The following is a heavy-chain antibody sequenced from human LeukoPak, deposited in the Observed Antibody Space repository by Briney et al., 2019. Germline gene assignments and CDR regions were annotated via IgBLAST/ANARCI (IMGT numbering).Heavy chain of an antibody. Sequence: ASVKVSCKASGGTFSSYTISWVRQAPGQGLEWMGRIIPILGIANYAQKFQGRVTITADKSTSTAYMELSSLRSEDTAVYYCARDPDRGGDCYPLGSNGMDVWGQGTTVTVSS. CDR1: GGTFSSYT. CDR2: IIPILGIA. D-gene: IGHD2-21*02. J-gene: IGHJ6*02. CDR3: ARDPDRGGDCYPLGSNGMDV. V-gene: IGHV1-69*04.